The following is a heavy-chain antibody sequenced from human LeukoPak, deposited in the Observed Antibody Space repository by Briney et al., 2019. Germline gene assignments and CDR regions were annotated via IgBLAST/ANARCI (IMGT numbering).Heavy chain of an antibody. D-gene: IGHD3-10*01. CDR3: ARDASGTKDYYYYMDV. CDR2: IYSGGST. Sequence: GGSLRLSCAASGFTVSSNYMSWVRQAPGKGLEWVSVIYSGGSTYYADSVKGRFTISRDNSKNTLYLQMNSLRAEDTAVYYCARDASGTKDYYYYMDVWGKGTTVTVSS. J-gene: IGHJ6*03. V-gene: IGHV3-53*01. CDR1: GFTVSSNY.